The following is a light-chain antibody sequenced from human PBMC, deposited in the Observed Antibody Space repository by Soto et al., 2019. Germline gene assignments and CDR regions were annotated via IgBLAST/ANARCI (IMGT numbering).Light chain of an antibody. J-gene: IGLJ2*01. V-gene: IGLV1-51*01. Sequence: QSVLTQPPSVSAAPGQKVTIPCSGSSSNIGHNYVSWYQHLPGTAPKLLIYDNNKRPSGIPDRFSGSQSGTSATLGITGLQTGDEADYYCGTWDSGLSAVFGGGTQLTVL. CDR1: SSNIGHNY. CDR2: DNN. CDR3: GTWDSGLSAV.